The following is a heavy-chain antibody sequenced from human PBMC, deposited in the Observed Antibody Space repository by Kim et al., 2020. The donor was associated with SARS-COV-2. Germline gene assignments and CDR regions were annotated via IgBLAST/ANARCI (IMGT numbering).Heavy chain of an antibody. J-gene: IGHJ5*02. CDR3: ARGYLDVRPDYGDDGHWFDP. CDR2: IYYSGST. D-gene: IGHD4-17*01. V-gene: IGHV4-31*03. CDR1: GGSISSGGYY. Sequence: SETLSLTCTVSGGSISSGGYYWSWIRQHPGKGLEWIGYIYYSGSTYYSPSLKSRVTISVDTSKNQFSLKLSSVTAADTAVYYCARGYLDVRPDYGDDGHWFDPWGQGTLVTVSS.